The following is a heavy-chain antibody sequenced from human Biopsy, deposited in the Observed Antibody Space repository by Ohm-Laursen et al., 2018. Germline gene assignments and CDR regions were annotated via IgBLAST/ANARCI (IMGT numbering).Heavy chain of an antibody. V-gene: IGHV4-59*01. CDR1: PDSISNYY. J-gene: IGHJ4*02. CDR2: IYYTGST. CDR3: ARDSRGGHLNTTLITGKNLDS. D-gene: IGHD3-16*01. Sequence: PSQTLSLTCTVSPDSISNYYWTWIRQSPGKGLEWIGNIYYTGSTNYNPSVKSRVTISVDTSKNQFSLKLNSVTAEDTVVYFCARDSRGGHLNTTLITGKNLDSWGQGILVTVSS.